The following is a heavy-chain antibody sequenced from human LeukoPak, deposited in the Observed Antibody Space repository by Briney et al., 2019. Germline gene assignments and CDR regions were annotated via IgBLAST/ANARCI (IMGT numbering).Heavy chain of an antibody. Sequence: SETLSLTCAVYGGSFSGYYWSWIRQPPGKGLEWIGEINHSGSTNYNPSLKSRVTISVDTSKNQFSLKLSSVTAADTAVYYCARLDMDTEEKKYYFDYWGQGTLVTVSS. J-gene: IGHJ4*02. CDR2: INHSGST. D-gene: IGHD5-18*01. CDR3: ARLDMDTEEKKYYFDY. CDR1: GGSFSGYY. V-gene: IGHV4-34*01.